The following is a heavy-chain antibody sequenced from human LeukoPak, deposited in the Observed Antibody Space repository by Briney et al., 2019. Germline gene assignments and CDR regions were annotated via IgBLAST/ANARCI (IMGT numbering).Heavy chain of an antibody. CDR2: IISYNGNT. D-gene: IGHD3-3*01. CDR3: ARAPSASIFDVSGELDP. Sequence: ASVTVSCKAAGYPFTSYNIAWVRQAPGQGLEWMGWIISYNGNTRYAQKYEGRVTMTTDTSTTTAYMELTNLRSDDTAVYYCARAPSASIFDVSGELDPWGQGTLLTVSS. J-gene: IGHJ5*02. V-gene: IGHV1-18*01. CDR1: GYPFTSYN.